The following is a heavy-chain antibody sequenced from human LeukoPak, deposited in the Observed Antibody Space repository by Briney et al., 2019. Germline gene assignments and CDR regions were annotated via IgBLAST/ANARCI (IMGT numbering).Heavy chain of an antibody. CDR2: LSRSGTTT. CDR1: GFNFNMFA. D-gene: IGHD2-15*01. CDR3: AKEQRIRHCSEGVCMEGYYFDY. J-gene: IGHJ4*02. V-gene: IGHV3-23*01. Sequence: GGSLRLSCTGTGFNFNMFAMHWVRQAPGKGLERASGLSRSGTTTNYADSVKGRFTISRDRSQHTMFLQLNSLRPEDTAVYYCAKEQRIRHCSEGVCMEGYYFDYWGQGTLVTVSS.